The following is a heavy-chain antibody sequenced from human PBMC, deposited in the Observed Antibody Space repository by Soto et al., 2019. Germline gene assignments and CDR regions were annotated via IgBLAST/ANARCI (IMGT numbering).Heavy chain of an antibody. Sequence: ASVKVSCKASGYTFTSYYMHWVRQAPGQGLEWMGIINPSGGSASYAQKFQGRVTMTRDTSTSTVYMELSSLRSEDTAVYYCARDYEWELHWFDPWGQGTLVTVSS. CDR1: GYTFTSYY. J-gene: IGHJ5*02. D-gene: IGHD1-26*01. V-gene: IGHV1-46*01. CDR3: ARDYEWELHWFDP. CDR2: INPSGGSA.